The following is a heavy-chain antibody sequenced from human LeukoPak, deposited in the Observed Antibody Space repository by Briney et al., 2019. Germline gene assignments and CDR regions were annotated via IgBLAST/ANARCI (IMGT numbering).Heavy chain of an antibody. CDR3: ARGRDNPAMMWLALDLDY. D-gene: IGHD5-18*01. V-gene: IGHV3-53*01. Sequence: PGGSLRLSCAASGFIVTNNYMTLVRQAPGKGLEWVSGLYYGGGTFYADSVKGRFTISRDNSKNALFLQMNSLRAEDTAVYYCARGRDNPAMMWLALDLDYWGLGTLVTVSS. CDR1: GFIVTNNY. J-gene: IGHJ4*02. CDR2: LYYGGGT.